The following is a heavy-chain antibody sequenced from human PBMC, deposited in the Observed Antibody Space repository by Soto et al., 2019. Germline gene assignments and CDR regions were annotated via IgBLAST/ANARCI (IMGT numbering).Heavy chain of an antibody. CDR1: GFTFSNAW. Sequence: GGSLRLSCAASGFTFSNAWMSWVRQAPGKGLEWVGRIKSKTDGGTTDYAAPVKGRFTISRDDFKNTLYLQMNSLKTEDTSLYYCTPAGGGSYPNPDYWGQGTLVTVSS. CDR2: IKSKTDGGTT. CDR3: TPAGGGSYPNPDY. J-gene: IGHJ4*02. V-gene: IGHV3-15*01. D-gene: IGHD1-26*01.